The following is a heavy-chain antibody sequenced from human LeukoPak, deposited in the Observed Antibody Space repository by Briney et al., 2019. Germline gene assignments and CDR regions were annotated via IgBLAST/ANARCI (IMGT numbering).Heavy chain of an antibody. CDR1: GGPISSGDYY. CDR2: IYYSGST. CDR3: ARADILTGYYYFDY. V-gene: IGHV4-30-4*01. J-gene: IGHJ4*02. Sequence: SETLSLTCTVSGGPISSGDYYWSWIRQPPGKGLEWIGYIYYSGSTYYNPSLKSRVTISVDTSKNQFSLKLSSVTAADTAVYYCARADILTGYYYFDYWGQGTLVTVSS. D-gene: IGHD3-9*01.